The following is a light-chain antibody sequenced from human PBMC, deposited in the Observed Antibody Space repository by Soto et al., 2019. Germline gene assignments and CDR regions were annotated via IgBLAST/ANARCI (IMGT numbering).Light chain of an antibody. CDR2: AAS. CDR3: LQNICFPWT. J-gene: IGKJ1*01. CDR1: QGIRNY. Sequence: DIQVTQSPSAMSASVGDRVTITCRASQGIRNYLVWFQKKPGKVPKRLIYAASSLQSGVPPRFSGSGPATEVTLTISNLQPEDCATYYGLQNICFPWTFGQGTKMEIK. V-gene: IGKV1-17*03.